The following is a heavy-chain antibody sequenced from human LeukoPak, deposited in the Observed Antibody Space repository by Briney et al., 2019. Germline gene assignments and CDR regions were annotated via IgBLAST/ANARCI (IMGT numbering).Heavy chain of an antibody. CDR2: ISYDGSSK. CDR1: GFIFSNYA. D-gene: IGHD3-16*01. V-gene: IGHV3-30-3*01. J-gene: IGHJ4*02. CDR3: ARYAWSLGPAPGAPVFDN. Sequence: GRSLTLSCAVSGFIFSNYAMHWVRQAPGKGLDWVAVISYDGSSKYYADSVNGRLTLSRDNSKNTLYLQMNSLRPEDTAVYYCARYAWSLGPAPGAPVFDNWGQGTLVTVSS.